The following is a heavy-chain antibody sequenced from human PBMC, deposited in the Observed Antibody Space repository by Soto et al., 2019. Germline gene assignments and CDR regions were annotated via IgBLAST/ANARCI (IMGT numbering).Heavy chain of an antibody. CDR2: IIPIFGTA. D-gene: IGHD4-4*01. V-gene: IGHV1-69*13. CDR3: ARQGYSNYGWFDP. Sequence: ASVKVSCKASGGTFSSYAISWVRQAPGQGLEWMGGIIPIFGTANYAQKFQGRVTITADESTSTAYMELSSLKASDTAMYYCARQGYSNYGWFDPWGQGTLVTVSS. J-gene: IGHJ5*02. CDR1: GGTFSSYA.